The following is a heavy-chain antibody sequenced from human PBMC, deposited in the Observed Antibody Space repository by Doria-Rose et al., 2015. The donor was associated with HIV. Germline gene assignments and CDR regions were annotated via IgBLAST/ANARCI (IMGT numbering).Heavy chain of an antibody. CDR3: ARMGSYRELDY. CDR2: TYYTGTS. J-gene: IGHJ4*02. V-gene: IGHV4-31*03. Sequence: GLLKPSEPLSLPCSVSGASVCSRGYYWNWIRQVPGKGLESLGYTYYTGTSDYSPSLKSRLNMAVDTSKNQFSLKLSFVTVADTAVYYCARMGSYRELDYWGQGALVIFSA. CDR1: GASVCSRGYY. D-gene: IGHD3-3*01.